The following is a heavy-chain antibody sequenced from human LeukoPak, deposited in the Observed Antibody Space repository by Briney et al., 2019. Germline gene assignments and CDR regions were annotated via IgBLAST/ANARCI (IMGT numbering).Heavy chain of an antibody. V-gene: IGHV3-9*01. CDR3: TRGPCSACSCYFDS. Sequence: SGGSLRLSCAASGFTFDDYAMHWVRQVPGKGLEWVSGLSWNSGSIGYADSVKGRFTISRDNAKNSLYLQMNSLKHEDTALYYCTRGPCSACSCYFDSWGQGTLVIVSS. CDR2: LSWNSGSI. D-gene: IGHD2-15*01. CDR1: GFTFDDYA. J-gene: IGHJ4*02.